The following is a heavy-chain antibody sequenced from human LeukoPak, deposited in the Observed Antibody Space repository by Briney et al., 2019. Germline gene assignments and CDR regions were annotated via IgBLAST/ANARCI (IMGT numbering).Heavy chain of an antibody. J-gene: IGHJ6*02. V-gene: IGHV3-23*01. CDR3: AKPLWAIVVVVAATSYGMDV. D-gene: IGHD2-15*01. Sequence: PGGSLRLSCAASGFTFSSYAMSWVRQAPGKGLEWVSAISGSGGSTYYADSVKGRFTISRDNSKNTLYLQMNSLRAEDTAVYYCAKPLWAIVVVVAATSYGMDVWGQGTTVTVSS. CDR2: ISGSGGST. CDR1: GFTFSSYA.